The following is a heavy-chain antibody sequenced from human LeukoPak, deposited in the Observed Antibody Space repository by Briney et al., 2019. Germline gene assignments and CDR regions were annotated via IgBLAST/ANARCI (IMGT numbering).Heavy chain of an antibody. CDR1: GYTFTDYF. V-gene: IGHV1-2*06. CDR2: LYPNSGVT. CDR3: ARGGTFSYDNGFDY. J-gene: IGHJ4*02. Sequence: ASVKVSCKASGYTFTDYFIHWVRQAPGQGLEWMGRLYPNSGVTKYAQKFQGGVTMTRDTSISTVYMELSRLRPDDTAVYYCARGGTFSYDNGFDYWGQGTLVTVSS. D-gene: IGHD2-8*01.